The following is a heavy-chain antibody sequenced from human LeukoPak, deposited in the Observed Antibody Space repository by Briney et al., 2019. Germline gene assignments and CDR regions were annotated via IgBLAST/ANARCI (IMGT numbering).Heavy chain of an antibody. CDR2: IKQDGSEK. V-gene: IGHV3-7*01. J-gene: IGHJ4*02. Sequence: GGSLRLSCAASGFTFSSYAMSWVRQAPGKGLEWVARIKQDGSEKYYVDSVKGRFTISRDNAQNSLYLQMNSLRAEDTAVYYCARGGERLVDYWGQGTPVTVSS. CDR1: GFTFSSYA. CDR3: ARGGERLVDY.